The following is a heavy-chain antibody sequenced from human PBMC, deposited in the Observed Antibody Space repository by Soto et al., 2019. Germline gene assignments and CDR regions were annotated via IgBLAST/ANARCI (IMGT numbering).Heavy chain of an antibody. V-gene: IGHV1-69*01. CDR1: GGTFSSYA. CDR3: ARGGGYCSGRSCSFAFDF. D-gene: IGHD2-15*01. CDR2: IIPIFGTA. J-gene: IGHJ3*01. Sequence: QVQLVQSGAEVKKPGSSVKVSCKASGGTFSSYAISWVRQAPGQGLEWMGGIIPIFGTANYAQQFQGRVTITADESTSKACRELCSLKSEDTAVYYCARGGGYCSGRSCSFAFDFWGQGTMVTVSS.